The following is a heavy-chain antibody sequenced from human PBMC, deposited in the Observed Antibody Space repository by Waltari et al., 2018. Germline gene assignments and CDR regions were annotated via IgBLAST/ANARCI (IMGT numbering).Heavy chain of an antibody. V-gene: IGHV3-7*04. CDR1: GFMFGSYW. CDR3: ARVNWGSDKKSLDV. Sequence: EVQLVESGGGLVQPGGSLRLSCAVSGFMFGSYWMSWVRQAPGKGLEWVANINQDGTEKYYVGSVKGRFTISRDNAKNSLYLQMNSLRAEDTAVYYCARVNWGSDKKSLDVWGQGTTVTVSS. J-gene: IGHJ6*02. D-gene: IGHD7-27*01. CDR2: INQDGTEK.